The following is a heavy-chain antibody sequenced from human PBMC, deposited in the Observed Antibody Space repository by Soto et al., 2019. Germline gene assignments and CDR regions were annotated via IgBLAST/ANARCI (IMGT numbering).Heavy chain of an antibody. D-gene: IGHD2-15*01. Sequence: SLRLSCAASGFTFRNYAMHWVRQAPGKGLECVAVISYDGGNKFYRDYVKGRFTISRDNSKNTLYLQINSLRYEDTAVYYCARGDREDIAVVIGVRPGEYGVDVWGQGTTVTVSS. J-gene: IGHJ6*02. V-gene: IGHV3-30-3*01. CDR1: GFTFRNYA. CDR2: ISYDGGNK. CDR3: ARGDREDIAVVIGVRPGEYGVDV.